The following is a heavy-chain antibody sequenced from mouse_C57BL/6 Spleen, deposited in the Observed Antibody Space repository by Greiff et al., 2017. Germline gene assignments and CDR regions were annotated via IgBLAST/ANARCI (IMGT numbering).Heavy chain of an antibody. CDR1: GYTFTEYT. D-gene: IGHD1-1*01. V-gene: IGHV1-62-2*01. J-gene: IGHJ2*01. Sequence: QVQLQQSGAELVKPGASVKLSCKASGYTFTEYTIHWVKQRSGQGLEWIGWFYPGSGRIKYNEKFKDKATLTADKSSSTVSMELSRLTSEDSAVYFCARHEEGSYYGSSYDYWGQGTTLTVSS. CDR3: ARHEEGSYYGSSYDY. CDR2: FYPGSGRI.